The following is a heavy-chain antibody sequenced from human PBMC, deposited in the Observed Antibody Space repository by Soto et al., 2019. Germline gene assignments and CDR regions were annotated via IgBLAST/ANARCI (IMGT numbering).Heavy chain of an antibody. CDR1: GGSISGYY. CDR3: ARDRPLEKRGYYYGLDV. J-gene: IGHJ6*02. CDR2: IYYSGTG. V-gene: IGHV4-59*01. Sequence: QVQLQESGPGLVKPSETLSLTCTVSGGSISGYYWNWIRQPPGKGLEWIGYIYYSGTGTYSPSLKSRISLSIDTSKNHCALKLRSVTAADTAVYYCARDRPLEKRGYYYGLDVWGQGTTVTVSS. D-gene: IGHD1-1*01.